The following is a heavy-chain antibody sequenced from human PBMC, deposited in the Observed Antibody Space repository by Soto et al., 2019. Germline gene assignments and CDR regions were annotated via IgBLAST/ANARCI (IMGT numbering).Heavy chain of an antibody. CDR2: IYYSGST. D-gene: IGHD3-10*01. CDR1: GSSISTGGYY. J-gene: IGHJ4*02. Sequence: SATLSLTCTVSGSSISTGGYYSCWIRQPPGKGLEWIGYIYYSGSTYYNPSLKSRVTISVDTSKNQFSLKLSSVTAADTAVYYCARDLGARGVISYFDYWGQGTLVTVSS. CDR3: ARDLGARGVISYFDY. V-gene: IGHV4-31*02.